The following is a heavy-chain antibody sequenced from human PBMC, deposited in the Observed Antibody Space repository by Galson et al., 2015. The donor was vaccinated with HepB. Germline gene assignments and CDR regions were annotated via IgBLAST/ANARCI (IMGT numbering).Heavy chain of an antibody. D-gene: IGHD6-13*01. J-gene: IGHJ4*02. CDR2: ISYDGSNK. Sequence: SLRLSCAASGFTFSSYAMHWVRQAPGKGLEWVAVISYDGSNKYYAYSVKGRFTISRDNSKNTLYLQMNSLRAEDTAVYYCARHRSVRSSSWEAFDYWGQGTLVTVSS. CDR3: ARHRSVRSSSWEAFDY. V-gene: IGHV3-30*04. CDR1: GFTFSSYA.